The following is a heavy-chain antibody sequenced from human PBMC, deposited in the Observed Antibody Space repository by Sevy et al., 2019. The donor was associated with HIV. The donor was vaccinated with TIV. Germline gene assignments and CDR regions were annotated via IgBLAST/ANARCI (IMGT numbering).Heavy chain of an antibody. J-gene: IGHJ3*02. CDR1: GFTFSSYW. Sequence: GGSLRLSCAASGFTFSSYWMSWVRQAPGKGLEWVANIKQDGSEKYYVDSVKGRFTISRDNAKNSLYLQINSLRAEDTAVYYCARDKGNYYPDAFDIWGQGTMVTVSS. CDR3: ARDKGNYYPDAFDI. CDR2: IKQDGSEK. V-gene: IGHV3-7*01. D-gene: IGHD3-22*01.